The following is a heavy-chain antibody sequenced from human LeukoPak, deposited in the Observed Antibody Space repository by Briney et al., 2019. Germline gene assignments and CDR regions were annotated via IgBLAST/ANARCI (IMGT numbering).Heavy chain of an antibody. CDR2: INPSGDNT. D-gene: IGHD5-12*01. CDR1: GYTLTELS. J-gene: IGHJ5*02. V-gene: IGHV1-46*01. CDR3: ARDNSVGDSAWWFDP. Sequence: GASVKVSCKVSGYTLTELSMHWVRQAPGQGLGWLGIINPSGDNTWYAQKFQGRVTMTRDMATSTDYMEVSSLRSEDTAVYYCARDNSVGDSAWWFDPWGQGTLVTVSS.